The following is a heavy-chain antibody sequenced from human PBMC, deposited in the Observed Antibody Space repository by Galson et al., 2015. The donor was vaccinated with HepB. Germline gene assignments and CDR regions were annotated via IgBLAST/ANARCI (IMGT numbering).Heavy chain of an antibody. CDR2: IKQDGSEK. CDR1: GFTFSSYW. D-gene: IGHD3-10*01. CDR3: ARDSSTPGYYYGSGSYE. V-gene: IGHV3-7*03. Sequence: SLRLSCAASGFTFSSYWMSWVRQAPGKGLEWVANIKQDGSEKYYADSVKGRFTISRDNAKNSLYLQMNSLRAEDTAVYYCARDSSTPGYYYGSGSYEWGQGTLVTVSS. J-gene: IGHJ4*02.